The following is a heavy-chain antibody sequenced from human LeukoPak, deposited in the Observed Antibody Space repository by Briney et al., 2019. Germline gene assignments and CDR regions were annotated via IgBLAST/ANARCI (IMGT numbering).Heavy chain of an antibody. Sequence: GGSLRLSCAASGFTFSSYAMSWVRQAPGKGLEWVSAISGSGGSTYYADSVKGRFTISRDNSKNTLYLQMNSLRAEDTAVYCCAKDSGDKVWPRRDYWGQGTLVTVSS. J-gene: IGHJ4*02. V-gene: IGHV3-23*01. CDR3: AKDSGDKVWPRRDY. CDR1: GFTFSSYA. D-gene: IGHD3-16*01. CDR2: ISGSGGST.